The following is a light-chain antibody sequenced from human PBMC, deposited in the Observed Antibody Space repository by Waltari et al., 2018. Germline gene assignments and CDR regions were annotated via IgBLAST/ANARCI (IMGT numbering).Light chain of an antibody. Sequence: SYVLTQPPSMSVAPGKTARITCGGNNIGVKSVHWYQQKPGQAPLLVIYYNSDRPSGLPVRFARPNFENKATLPLNRVEGGDDADYYCQAWASRSDHRVFGGGTKLTVL. CDR1: NIGVKS. CDR2: YNS. CDR3: QAWASRSDHRV. V-gene: IGLV3-21*04. J-gene: IGLJ3*02.